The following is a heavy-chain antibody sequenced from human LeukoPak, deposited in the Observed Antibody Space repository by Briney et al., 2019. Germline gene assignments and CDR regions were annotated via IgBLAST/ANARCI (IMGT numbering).Heavy chain of an antibody. Sequence: SVKVSCKASGGTFSSYAISWVRQAPGQGLEWMGGIIPIFGTANYAQKFQGRVTITADKSTSTAYMELSSLRSEDTAVYYCASKAPGIAAAGTLDYWGQGTLATVSS. V-gene: IGHV1-69*06. J-gene: IGHJ4*02. D-gene: IGHD6-13*01. CDR1: GGTFSSYA. CDR3: ASKAPGIAAAGTLDY. CDR2: IIPIFGTA.